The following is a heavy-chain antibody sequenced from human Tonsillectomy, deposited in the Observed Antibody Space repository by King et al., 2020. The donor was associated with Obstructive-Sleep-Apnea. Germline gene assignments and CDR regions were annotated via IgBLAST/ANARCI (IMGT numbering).Heavy chain of an antibody. D-gene: IGHD6-19*01. CDR2: ISYDGSNK. V-gene: IGHV3-30*04. CDR1: GFTFSSYA. CDR3: ARGDSSGWYVY. J-gene: IGHJ4*02. Sequence: VQLVESGGGVVQPGRSLRLSCAASGFTFSSYAMHWVRQAPGKGLEWVAVISYDGSNKYYADSVKGRFTISRDISKNTLYLQMNSLRAEDTAVYYCARGDSSGWYVYWGQGTLVTVSS.